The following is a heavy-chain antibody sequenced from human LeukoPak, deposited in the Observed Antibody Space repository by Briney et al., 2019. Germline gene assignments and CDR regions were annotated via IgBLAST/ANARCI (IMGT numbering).Heavy chain of an antibody. CDR1: GITVSSHY. J-gene: IGHJ5*02. CDR2: IDSGGST. D-gene: IGHD2-2*01. Sequence: GGSLRLSCAASGITVSSHYMTWVRQAPGKGLEWVSVIDSGGSTNSADSVKGRFSVSRDNSKNTLYLQMNSLRVEDTAVYYCARDIVVVPAAENWFDPWGQGTLVTVSS. V-gene: IGHV3-66*01. CDR3: ARDIVVVPAAENWFDP.